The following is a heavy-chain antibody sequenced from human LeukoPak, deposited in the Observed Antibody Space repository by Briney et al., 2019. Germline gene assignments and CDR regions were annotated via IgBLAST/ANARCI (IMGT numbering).Heavy chain of an antibody. Sequence: GGSLRLSCAASGFTFSSYAMSWVRQAPGKGLEWVSAISGSGGSTYYADSVKGRFTISRANSKNTLYLQMKSLRDEDTAVYYCAKVSKYCSSTSCYTYFDYWGQGTLVTVSS. CDR3: AKVSKYCSSTSCYTYFDY. CDR1: GFTFSSYA. CDR2: ISGSGGST. D-gene: IGHD2-2*02. V-gene: IGHV3-23*01. J-gene: IGHJ4*02.